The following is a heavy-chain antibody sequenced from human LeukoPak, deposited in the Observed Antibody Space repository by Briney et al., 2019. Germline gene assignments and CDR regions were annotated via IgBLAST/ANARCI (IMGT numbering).Heavy chain of an antibody. D-gene: IGHD2-15*01. Sequence: ASVKVSCKASGYTFTGYYMHWVRQAPGQGLEWMGWISAYNGNTNYAQKLQGRVTMTTDTSTSTAYMELRSLRSDDTAVYYCARDVAPDDAFDIWGQGTMVTVSS. J-gene: IGHJ3*02. V-gene: IGHV1-18*04. CDR3: ARDVAPDDAFDI. CDR1: GYTFTGYY. CDR2: ISAYNGNT.